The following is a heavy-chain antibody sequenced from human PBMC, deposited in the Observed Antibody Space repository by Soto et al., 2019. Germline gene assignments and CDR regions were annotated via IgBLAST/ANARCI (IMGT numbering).Heavy chain of an antibody. J-gene: IGHJ6*02. Sequence: EEQLVESGGGLVQPGGSLRLSCAASGFPLSANWMTWVRQAPRKGLERVASIKEDGSEEYYVDSVNGRFTISRDNVKNSLYLQMNSLRVDDTAVYYCARDLGDYGDSYHYYGLDVWGQGTAVTVSS. CDR3: ARDLGDYGDSYHYYGLDV. CDR2: IKEDGSEE. D-gene: IGHD4-17*01. V-gene: IGHV3-7*05. CDR1: GFPLSANW.